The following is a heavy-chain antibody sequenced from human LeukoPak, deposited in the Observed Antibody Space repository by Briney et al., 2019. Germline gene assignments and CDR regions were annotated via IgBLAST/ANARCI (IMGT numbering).Heavy chain of an antibody. V-gene: IGHV4-30-2*01. D-gene: IGHD6-13*01. Sequence: SQTLSLTCAVSGGSISSGGYSWSWIRQPPGKGLEWIGYIYHSGSTYYNPSLKSRVTISVDRSKNQFSLKLSSVTAADTAVYYCAGSIAAAPNWFDPWGQGTLVTVSS. CDR3: AGSIAAAPNWFDP. CDR1: GGSISSGGYS. CDR2: IYHSGST. J-gene: IGHJ5*02.